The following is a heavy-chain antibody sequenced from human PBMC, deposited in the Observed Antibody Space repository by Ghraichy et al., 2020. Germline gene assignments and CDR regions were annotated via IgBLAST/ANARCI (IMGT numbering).Heavy chain of an antibody. CDR2: INHSGST. J-gene: IGHJ6*02. CDR1: GGSFSGYY. Sequence: SETLSLTCAVYGGSFSGYYWSWIRQPPGKGLEWIGEINHSGSTNYNPSLKSRVTISVDTSKNQFSLKLSSVTAADTAVYYCARVRGMYSGYDRLNYYYYYGMDVWGQGTTVTVSS. D-gene: IGHD5-12*01. V-gene: IGHV4-34*01. CDR3: ARVRGMYSGYDRLNYYYYYGMDV.